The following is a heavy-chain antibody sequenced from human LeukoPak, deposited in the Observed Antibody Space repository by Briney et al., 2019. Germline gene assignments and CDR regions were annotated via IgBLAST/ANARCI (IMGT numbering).Heavy chain of an antibody. CDR2: ISGSGGST. J-gene: IGHJ4*02. CDR1: GFTFSSYG. V-gene: IGHV3-23*01. CDR3: AKTSGWYYFDY. Sequence: GGTLRLSCAASGFTFSSYGMSWVRQAPGKGLEWVSAISGSGGSTYYADSVKGRFTISRDNSKNTLYLQMNSLRAEDTAVYYCAKTSGWYYFDYWGQGTLVTVSS. D-gene: IGHD6-19*01.